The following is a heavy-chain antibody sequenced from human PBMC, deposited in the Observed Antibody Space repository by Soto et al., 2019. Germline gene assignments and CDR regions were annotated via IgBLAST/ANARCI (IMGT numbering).Heavy chain of an antibody. CDR1: GFTFSSYG. V-gene: IGHV3-30*18. Sequence: GGSLRLSCAASGFTFSSYGMHWVRQAPGKGLEWVAVISYDGSNKYYADSVKGRFTISRDNSKNTLYLQMNSLRAEDTAVYYCAKDRFLEWLPHADYYYYGMDVWGQGTTVTGSS. CDR2: ISYDGSNK. CDR3: AKDRFLEWLPHADYYYYGMDV. D-gene: IGHD3-3*01. J-gene: IGHJ6*02.